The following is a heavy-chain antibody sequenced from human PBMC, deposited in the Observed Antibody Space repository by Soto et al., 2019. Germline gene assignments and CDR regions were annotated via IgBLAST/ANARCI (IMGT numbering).Heavy chain of an antibody. V-gene: IGHV3-48*03. CDR3: ARGYDAGCHFGY. CDR2: IQNHGYST. Sequence: EVQLVESGGGLVQPGGSLRLSCEASGFTFSRDEMNWVRQAPGKGLEWIAYIQNHGYSTHYADSVKGRFTISRYNAKNTLYLQMSSLTAEDTAIYYCARGYDAGCHFGYWGQGVLVTVSS. D-gene: IGHD1-20*01. J-gene: IGHJ4*02. CDR1: GFTFSRDE.